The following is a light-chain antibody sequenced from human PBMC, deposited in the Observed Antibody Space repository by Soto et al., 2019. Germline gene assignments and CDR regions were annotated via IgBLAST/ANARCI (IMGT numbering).Light chain of an antibody. J-gene: IGKJ4*01. Sequence: DIQMTQSPSSLSASVGDRVTITCRASHSINAYLNWYQQKPGKAPKLLIYDASSLHSGVPSRFSGSTSGTEFPLTFSSLQPEDFATYSCQKSYSAPLTFGGGTKVEIK. CDR2: DAS. CDR1: HSINAY. CDR3: QKSYSAPLT. V-gene: IGKV1-39*01.